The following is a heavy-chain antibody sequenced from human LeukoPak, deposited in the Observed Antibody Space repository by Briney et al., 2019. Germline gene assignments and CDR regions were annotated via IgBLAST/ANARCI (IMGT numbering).Heavy chain of an antibody. V-gene: IGHV3-7*04. CDR1: GFTFSGHW. J-gene: IGHJ6*02. Sequence: GGSLRLSRAASGFTFSGHWVSWVRQRPGKELQWVAHAHASGIEKDYVEDVRGRFTISRDNAKNSAHLQMDTLRVEDSAVYYCARGHYGLDVWGQGTTVTVSS. CDR3: ARGHYGLDV. CDR2: AHASGIEK.